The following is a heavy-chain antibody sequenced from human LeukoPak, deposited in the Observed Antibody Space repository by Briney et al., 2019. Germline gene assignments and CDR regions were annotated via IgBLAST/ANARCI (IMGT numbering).Heavy chain of an antibody. J-gene: IGHJ4*02. CDR1: GGSFSGYY. CDR2: INHSGST. Sequence: PSETLSLTCAVYGGSFSGYYWSWIRQPPGKGLEWIGEINHSGSTNYNPSLKSRVTISVDTSKNQLSLKLSSVTAADTAVYYCARGRYSSGWYYFDYWGQGTLVTVSS. V-gene: IGHV4-34*01. CDR3: ARGRYSSGWYYFDY. D-gene: IGHD6-19*01.